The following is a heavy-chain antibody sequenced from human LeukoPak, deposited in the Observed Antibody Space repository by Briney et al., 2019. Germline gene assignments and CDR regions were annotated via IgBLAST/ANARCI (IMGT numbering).Heavy chain of an antibody. CDR1: GISFSAHG. CDR3: ARDPLQAYYYDSSGGAFDI. Sequence: GGSLRLSCAASGISFSAHGMHWVRQAPGKGLEWVAVIWYDGSNKYYADSVKGRFTISRDNSKNTLYLQMNSLRAEDTAVYYCARDPLQAYYYDSSGGAFDIWGQGTMVTVSS. V-gene: IGHV3-33*01. D-gene: IGHD3-22*01. J-gene: IGHJ3*02. CDR2: IWYDGSNK.